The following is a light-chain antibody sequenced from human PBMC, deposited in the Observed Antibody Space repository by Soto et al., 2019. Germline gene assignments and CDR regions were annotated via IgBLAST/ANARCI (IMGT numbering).Light chain of an antibody. CDR2: GAS. CDR1: QSVSSNY. V-gene: IGKV3-20*01. Sequence: EIVLTQSPGTLSLSPGERGTLSCRASQSVSSNYLAWYQQKPGQAPRLLIYGASNRATGIPDRFSGRGSGTDFTLTVSRLEPEDFAVYYCQQYGSSPTFGRGTKLEIK. J-gene: IGKJ4*01. CDR3: QQYGSSPT.